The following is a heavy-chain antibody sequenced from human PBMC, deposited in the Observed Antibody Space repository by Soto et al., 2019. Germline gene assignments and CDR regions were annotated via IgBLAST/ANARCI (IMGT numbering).Heavy chain of an antibody. D-gene: IGHD2-2*01. CDR3: ARGDALYDY. CDR2: IRSSDNTR. V-gene: IGHV3-11*01. J-gene: IGHJ4*02. CDR1: GFSFSDYY. Sequence: GGSLRLSCAASGFSFSDYYMSWIRQAPGKGLEWVSYIRSSDNTRYYADSVKGRFTISRDNAKNSLYLQMNSLRAEDTAVYYCARGDALYDYWGQGTLVTVSS.